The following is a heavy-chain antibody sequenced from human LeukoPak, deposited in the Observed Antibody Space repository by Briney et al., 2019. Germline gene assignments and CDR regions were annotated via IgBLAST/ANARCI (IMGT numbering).Heavy chain of an antibody. CDR3: VKDFGNRVATVDC. CDR1: EFTFSSYA. D-gene: IGHD5-12*01. J-gene: IGHJ4*02. Sequence: GGSLRLSCAASEFTFSSYAMGWVRQAPGKGLEWVASISGTGSGTYYADSVKGRFTISRDNSKNEMYLQMNSLRVEDTAVYYCVKDFGNRVATVDCWGQGTLVTVSS. V-gene: IGHV3-23*01. CDR2: ISGTGSGT.